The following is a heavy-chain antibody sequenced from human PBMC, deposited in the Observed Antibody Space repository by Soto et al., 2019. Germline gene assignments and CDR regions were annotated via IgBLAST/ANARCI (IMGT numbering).Heavy chain of an antibody. CDR2: IYYSGST. CDR3: ARSQAHYGSGSYFFYYYGMDV. J-gene: IGHJ6*02. CDR1: GGSISSYY. V-gene: IGHV4-59*08. D-gene: IGHD3-10*01. Sequence: SETLSLTCTVSGGSISSYYWSWIRQPPGKGLEWIGYIYYSGSTNYNPSLKSRVTISVDTSKNQFSLKLSSVTAADTAVYYCARSQAHYGSGSYFFYYYGMDVWGQGTTVT.